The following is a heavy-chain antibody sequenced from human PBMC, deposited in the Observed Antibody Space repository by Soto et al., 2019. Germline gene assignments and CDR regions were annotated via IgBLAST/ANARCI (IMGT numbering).Heavy chain of an antibody. Sequence: QVQLVQSGAEVKKPGASVKVSCKASGYTFITYALYWVRQAPGQGLEWMGIISPRDGSTTYAHNFQGRLTITRDTSTRTLYMELSSLRSEDTAVYYCARGGGTLDYWGQGTLVTVSS. J-gene: IGHJ4*02. V-gene: IGHV1-46*01. CDR3: ARGGGTLDY. D-gene: IGHD3-16*01. CDR2: ISPRDGST. CDR1: GYTFITYA.